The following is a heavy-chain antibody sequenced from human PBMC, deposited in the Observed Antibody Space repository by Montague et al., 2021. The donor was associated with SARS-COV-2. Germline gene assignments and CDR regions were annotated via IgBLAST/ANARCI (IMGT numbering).Heavy chain of an antibody. D-gene: IGHD5-18*01. V-gene: IGHV3-21*01. J-gene: IGHJ6*02. Sequence: SLRLSCAASGFTFSSYSMNWVRQAPGKGLEWVSSISSSSSSYIYYADSVKGRFTISRDNAKNSLYLQMNSLRAEDTAVCYCASLTTDTLYYYYGMDVWGQGTTVTVSS. CDR1: GFTFSSYS. CDR2: ISSSSSSYI. CDR3: ASLTTDTLYYYYGMDV.